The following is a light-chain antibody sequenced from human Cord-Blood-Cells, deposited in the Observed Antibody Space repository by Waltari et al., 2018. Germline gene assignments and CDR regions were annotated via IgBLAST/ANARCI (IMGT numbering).Light chain of an antibody. CDR3: QQYYSTPYT. Sequence: DIVITQSPDSLPVSLGERATINCKPSQSVLYSSNNKNYLAWYQQKPGQPPKLLIYWASTRESGVPDRFSGSGSGTDFTLTISSLQAEDVAVYYCQQYYSTPYTFGQGTKLEIK. J-gene: IGKJ2*01. V-gene: IGKV4-1*01. CDR2: WAS. CDR1: QSVLYSSNNKNY.